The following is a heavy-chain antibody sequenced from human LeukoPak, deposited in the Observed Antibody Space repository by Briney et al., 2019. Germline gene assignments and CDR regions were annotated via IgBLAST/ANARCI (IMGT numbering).Heavy chain of an antibody. CDR3: ARDSLRYFDWCDY. Sequence: GGSLRLSCAASGFTFSSYWMSWVRQAPGKGLEWVANIKQDGSEKYYVDSVKGRFTISRDNAKNSLYLQMNSLRAEDTAVYYCARDSLRYFDWCDYWGQGTLVTVSS. D-gene: IGHD3-9*01. J-gene: IGHJ4*02. CDR2: IKQDGSEK. V-gene: IGHV3-7*01. CDR1: GFTFSSYW.